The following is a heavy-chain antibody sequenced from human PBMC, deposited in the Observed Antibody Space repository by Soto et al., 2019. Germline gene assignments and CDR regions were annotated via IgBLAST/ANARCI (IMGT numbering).Heavy chain of an antibody. D-gene: IGHD2-8*01. V-gene: IGHV1-2*04. CDR1: GYSFTDYH. Sequence: ASVKVSCKASGYSFTDYHIHWARQAPGQGLEWLGRINPKSGGTSTAQKFQGWVTMTTDTSISTASMELTRLTSDDTAIYYCARGDSTDCSNGVCSFFYNHDMDVWGRVTTVTVAS. CDR2: INPKSGGT. CDR3: ARGDSTDCSNGVCSFFYNHDMDV. J-gene: IGHJ6*02.